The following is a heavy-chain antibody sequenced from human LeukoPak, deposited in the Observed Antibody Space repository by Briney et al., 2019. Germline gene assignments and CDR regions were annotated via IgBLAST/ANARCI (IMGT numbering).Heavy chain of an antibody. V-gene: IGHV1-8*01. Sequence: ASVKVSCKASGYTFTSYDINWVRQATGQGLEWMGWMNPNSGNTGYAQKFQGRVTMTRNTSISTAYMELSSLRSEDTAVYYCARARSGCSGHFCLPKNWFDPWGQGTLVTVSS. D-gene: IGHD2-15*01. J-gene: IGHJ5*02. CDR3: ARARSGCSGHFCLPKNWFDP. CDR1: GYTFTSYD. CDR2: MNPNSGNT.